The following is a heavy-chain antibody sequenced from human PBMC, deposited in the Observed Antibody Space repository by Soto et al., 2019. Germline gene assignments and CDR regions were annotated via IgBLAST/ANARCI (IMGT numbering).Heavy chain of an antibody. D-gene: IGHD2-21*01. CDR2: FYHSGSS. J-gene: IGHJ4*02. CDR3: ARGHIYAGVFDY. Sequence: QVRLQQSGPGLVKPSETLSLACTVSGGSISSDYWSWVRQPPGKGLEWIAYFYHSGSSNYNPSLKRRVTISADTSKNQFSLNLTSVTAADTAVYYCARGHIYAGVFDYWGQGSLVTVSS. V-gene: IGHV4-59*01. CDR1: GGSISSDY.